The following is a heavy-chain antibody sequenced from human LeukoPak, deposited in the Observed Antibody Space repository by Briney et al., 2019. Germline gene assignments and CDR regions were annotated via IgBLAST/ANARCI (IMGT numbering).Heavy chain of an antibody. J-gene: IGHJ3*02. CDR1: GFTFSSYA. CDR2: ISGSGGST. D-gene: IGHD3-3*02. CDR3: AKVLGAARRWDAFDI. V-gene: IGHV3-23*01. Sequence: GGSLRLSCAAPGFTFSSYAMSWVRQAPGKGLEWVSAISGSGGSTYYADSVKGRFTISIDNSKNTLYLQMNSLRAEDTAVYYCAKVLGAARRWDAFDIWGQGTMVTVSS.